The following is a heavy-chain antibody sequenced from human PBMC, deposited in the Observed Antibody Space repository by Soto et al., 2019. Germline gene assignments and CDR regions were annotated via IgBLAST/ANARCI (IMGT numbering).Heavy chain of an antibody. J-gene: IGHJ5*02. CDR3: AKDVSSRRWFDP. Sequence: QVQLQESGPGLVKPSETLSLTCAVSGASIRSYHWSFLRQPAGKGLEWIGRIQHTGNTNYNPSLKSRVTMSADTSKNQISLKMTFVTAADTAVYFCAKDVSSRRWFDPWGQGVRVIVSS. CDR1: GASIRSYH. CDR2: IQHTGNT. V-gene: IGHV4-4*07. D-gene: IGHD3-16*01.